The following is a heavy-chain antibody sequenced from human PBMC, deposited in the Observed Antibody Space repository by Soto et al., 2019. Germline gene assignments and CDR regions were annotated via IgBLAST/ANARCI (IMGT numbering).Heavy chain of an antibody. CDR3: AARSVAAAGTGPPSYYYGLDV. J-gene: IGHJ6*02. CDR1: GYTFTSSA. Sequence: GASVKVSCKASGYTFTSSAMQWVRQARGQRLEWIGWIVVGSGNTNYAQKFQERVAITRDMSTSTAYMELSSLRSEDTAVYYCAARSVAAAGTGPPSYYYGLDVWGQGTTVTVSS. D-gene: IGHD6-13*01. CDR2: IVVGSGNT. V-gene: IGHV1-58*02.